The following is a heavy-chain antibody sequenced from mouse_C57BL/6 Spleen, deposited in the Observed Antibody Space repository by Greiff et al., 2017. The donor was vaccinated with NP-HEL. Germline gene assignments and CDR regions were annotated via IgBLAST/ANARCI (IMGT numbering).Heavy chain of an antibody. CDR3: ARAITTVVATPFAY. Sequence: QVQLQQSGAELARPGASVKLSCKASGYTFTSHGISWVKQRTGQGLEWFGELYPRSGNPYYNEKFKGKATLTADKSSSTAYIELRSLTSEDSAVYFCARAITTVVATPFAYWGQGTLVTVSA. D-gene: IGHD1-1*01. V-gene: IGHV1-81*01. J-gene: IGHJ3*01. CDR1: GYTFTSHG. CDR2: LYPRSGNP.